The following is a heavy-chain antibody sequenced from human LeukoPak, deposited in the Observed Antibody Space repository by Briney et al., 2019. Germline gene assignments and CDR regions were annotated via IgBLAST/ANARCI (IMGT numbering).Heavy chain of an antibody. D-gene: IGHD1-1*01. CDR1: GFTFSSYA. V-gene: IGHV3-30-3*01. J-gene: IGHJ3*02. CDR2: ISFDGSRK. Sequence: GGSLRLSCAASGFTFSSYAMQWVRQAPGKGLEWVAVISFDGSRKYYADSVKGRFTISRDNSKNTLYLQMNRLRIEDTAVYYCARGDWNDVSDAFDIWGQGTMVTVSS. CDR3: ARGDWNDVSDAFDI.